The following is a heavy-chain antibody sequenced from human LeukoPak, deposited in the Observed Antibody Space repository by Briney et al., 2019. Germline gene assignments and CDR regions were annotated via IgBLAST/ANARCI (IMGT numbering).Heavy chain of an antibody. J-gene: IGHJ3*02. Sequence: GASVTVPCKASGGTFSSYAISWVRQAPGQGLEWMGGIIPIFGTANYAQKFQGRVTITADESTSTAYMELSSLRSEGTAVYYCARDLPLSDYYDSSGYRLDAFDIWGQGTMVTVSS. V-gene: IGHV1-69*13. D-gene: IGHD3-22*01. CDR3: ARDLPLSDYYDSSGYRLDAFDI. CDR2: IIPIFGTA. CDR1: GGTFSSYA.